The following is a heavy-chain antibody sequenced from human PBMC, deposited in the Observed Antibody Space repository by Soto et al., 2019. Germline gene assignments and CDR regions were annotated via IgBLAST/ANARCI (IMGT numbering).Heavy chain of an antibody. Sequence: QVQLVESGGGVVQPGRSLRLSCAASGFTFSSYAMHWVRQAPGKGLEWVAVISYDGSNKYYADSVKGRFTISRDNSKNTLYLQMNSLRAEDTAVYYCVRDKGWSGYYRASDYYYYGMDVWGQGTTVTVSS. CDR3: VRDKGWSGYYRASDYYYYGMDV. D-gene: IGHD3-3*01. CDR1: GFTFSSYA. V-gene: IGHV3-30-3*01. CDR2: ISYDGSNK. J-gene: IGHJ6*02.